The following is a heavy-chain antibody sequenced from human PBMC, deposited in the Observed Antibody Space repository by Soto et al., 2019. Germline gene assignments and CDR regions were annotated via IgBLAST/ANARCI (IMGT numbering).Heavy chain of an antibody. CDR2: IYYSGST. D-gene: IGHD4-17*01. CDR1: GGSISSGGYY. CDR3: AREKTTAGDFDY. Sequence: SETLSLTCTVSGGSISSGGYYWSWIRQHPGKGLEWIGYIYYSGSTYYNPSLKSRVTISVDTSKNQFSLKLSSVTAADTAVYYCAREKTTAGDFDYWGQGTLVTAPQ. J-gene: IGHJ4*02. V-gene: IGHV4-31*02.